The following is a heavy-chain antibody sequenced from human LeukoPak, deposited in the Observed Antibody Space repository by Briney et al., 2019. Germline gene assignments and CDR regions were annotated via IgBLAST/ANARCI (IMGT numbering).Heavy chain of an antibody. J-gene: IGHJ4*02. Sequence: GGSLRLSRAASGFTFSTYWMNWYRQAPGKGLEWVGNINQDASEINYVDSVRGRFTISRDSAKNSLHLQMNSLRAEDTAVYYCATDRENSDWQKRFDSWGQGTLVTVSS. CDR1: GFTFSTYW. D-gene: IGHD2-21*02. CDR2: INQDASEI. V-gene: IGHV3-7*01. CDR3: ATDRENSDWQKRFDS.